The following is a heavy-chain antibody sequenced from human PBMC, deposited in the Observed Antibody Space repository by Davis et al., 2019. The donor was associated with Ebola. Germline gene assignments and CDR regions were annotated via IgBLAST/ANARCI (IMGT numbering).Heavy chain of an antibody. CDR3: AGHTIFGVVRYYYYGMDV. CDR1: GDSVSSHSAA. CDR2: TYYRSTWYN. J-gene: IGHJ6*02. Sequence: SQTLSLTCAISGDSVSSHSAAWNWIRQSPSRGLEWLGRTYYRSTWYNDYAVSVNSRITTNPDTSKNQFSLKLSSVTAADTAVYYCAGHTIFGVVRYYYYGMDVWGQGTTVTVSS. D-gene: IGHD3-3*01. V-gene: IGHV6-1*01.